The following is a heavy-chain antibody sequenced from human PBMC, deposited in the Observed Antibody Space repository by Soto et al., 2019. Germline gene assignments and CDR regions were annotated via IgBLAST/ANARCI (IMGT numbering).Heavy chain of an antibody. CDR1: GFTVSSNY. V-gene: IGHV3-66*04. J-gene: IGHJ5*02. CDR2: IYSGGST. D-gene: IGHD2-15*01. Sequence: EVQLVESGGGLVQPGGSLRLSCAASGFTVSSNYMSWVRQAPGKGLEWVSVIYSGGSTYYADSVKGRFTISRDNSKNTPYLQMNSLRAEDTAVYYCARRRYCSGGSCYRSWFDPWGQGTLVTVSS. CDR3: ARRRYCSGGSCYRSWFDP.